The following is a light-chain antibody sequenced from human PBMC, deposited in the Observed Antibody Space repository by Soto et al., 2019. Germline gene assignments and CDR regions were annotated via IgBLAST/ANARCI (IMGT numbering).Light chain of an antibody. CDR2: RNV. Sequence: QSVLTQPPSASGTPGQRVTISCSGSSSNIGSNTVNWYQQLPGTAPKLLIYRNVQRPSGVPDRFSGSKSGTSAFLAISGLQSEDEADYYCAAWDDSLNGRVFGTGTKLTVL. V-gene: IGLV1-44*01. J-gene: IGLJ1*01. CDR1: SSNIGSNT. CDR3: AAWDDSLNGRV.